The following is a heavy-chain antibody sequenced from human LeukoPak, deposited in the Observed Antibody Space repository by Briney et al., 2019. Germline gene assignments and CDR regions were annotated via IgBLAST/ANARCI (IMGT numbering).Heavy chain of an antibody. J-gene: IGHJ4*02. CDR3: ARGSYSAEYSNYVDFDY. CDR1: GGSFSGYY. CDR2: IYYSGST. V-gene: IGHV4-31*11. Sequence: SETLSLNCAVYGGSFSGYYWSWIRQHPGKGLEWIGYIYYSGSTYYNPSLKSRVTISVDTSKNQFSLKLSSVTAADTAVYYCARGSYSAEYSNYVDFDYWGQGTLVTVSS. D-gene: IGHD4-11*01.